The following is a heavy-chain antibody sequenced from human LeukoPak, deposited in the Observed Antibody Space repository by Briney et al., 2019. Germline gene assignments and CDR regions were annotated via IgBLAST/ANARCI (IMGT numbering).Heavy chain of an antibody. D-gene: IGHD3-3*01. CDR3: ARLEEIITIFGVVKLPDY. Sequence: SETLSLTCTVSGGSISSSSYYWSWIRQPPGKGLEWIGYIYYSGSTNYNPSLKSRVTISVDTSKNQFSLKLSSVTAADTAVYYCARLEEIITIFGVVKLPDYWGQGTLVTVSS. CDR1: GGSISSSSYY. V-gene: IGHV4-61*01. J-gene: IGHJ4*02. CDR2: IYYSGST.